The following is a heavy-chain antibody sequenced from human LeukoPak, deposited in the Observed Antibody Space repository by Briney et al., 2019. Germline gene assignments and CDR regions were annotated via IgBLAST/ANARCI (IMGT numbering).Heavy chain of an antibody. V-gene: IGHV3-30-3*02. D-gene: IGHD1-26*01. CDR1: GVTFSSYA. CDR2: ISYDGSNT. J-gene: IGHJ4*02. CDR3: VKDYQVGNSPAFGDY. Sequence: GGSLRLSCAASGVTFSSYAMHWVRQAPGKGLEWVTVISYDGSNTYYADSVKGRFTISRDNSRNTMYLQMNSLRVEDTAVYYCVKDYQVGNSPAFGDYWGQGTLVTISS.